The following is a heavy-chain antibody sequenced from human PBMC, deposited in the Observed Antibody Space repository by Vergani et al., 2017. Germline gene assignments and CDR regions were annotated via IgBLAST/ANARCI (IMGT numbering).Heavy chain of an antibody. J-gene: IGHJ4*02. CDR1: GYTFTGYY. CDR3: ARDSSHILHQYYFDY. V-gene: IGHV1-2*02. D-gene: IGHD2-2*01. Sequence: QVQLVQSGAEVKKPGASVKVSCKASGYTFTGYYMHWVRQAPGQGLEWRGWINPNSGGSNYAQKFQGRVTMPRDTSISTAYMELSRLRSDDTAVYYCARDSSHILHQYYFDYWGQGTLVTVSS. CDR2: INPNSGGS.